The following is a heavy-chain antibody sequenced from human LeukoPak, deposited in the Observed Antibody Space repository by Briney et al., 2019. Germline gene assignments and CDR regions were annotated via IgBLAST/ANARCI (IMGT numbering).Heavy chain of an antibody. Sequence: VASVKVSCKASGYTFTSYGISWVRQAPGQGLEWMGWISAYNGNTNYAQKLQGRVTMTTDTSTSTAYMELRSLRSDDTAVYYCARDMRGDGYYDFWSGYNPGSYFDYWGQGTLVTVSS. D-gene: IGHD3-3*01. CDR3: ARDMRGDGYYDFWSGYNPGSYFDY. CDR1: GYTFTSYG. J-gene: IGHJ4*02. CDR2: ISAYNGNT. V-gene: IGHV1-18*01.